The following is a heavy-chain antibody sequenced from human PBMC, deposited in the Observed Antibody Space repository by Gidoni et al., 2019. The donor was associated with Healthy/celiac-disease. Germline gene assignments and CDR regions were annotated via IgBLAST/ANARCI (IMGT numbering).Heavy chain of an antibody. CDR2: VIPIVVTT. J-gene: IGHJ3*02. CDR3: AGGEQWLSRDI. D-gene: IGHD6-19*01. CDR1: GGTFSGFA. V-gene: IGHV1-69*06. Sequence: QVQLVQSGAEVKKPGSSVQVSCKASGGTFSGFAISWVRPAPGQGLEWMGGVIPIVVTTNYGQKFQGRVTMTADKSTSTAYRELSSQRSEDTAVYYCAGGEQWLSRDIWGQGTMVTVSS.